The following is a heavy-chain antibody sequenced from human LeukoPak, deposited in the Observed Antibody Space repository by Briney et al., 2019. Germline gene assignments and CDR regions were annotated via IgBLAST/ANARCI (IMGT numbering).Heavy chain of an antibody. CDR3: ARDRTYGDSPYYYYYGMDV. Sequence: GGSLRLSCAASGFTFNSYSMNWVRQAPGKGLEWVANIKEDGSGKYYVDSVKGRFTISRDNAKNSLYLQMNSLRAEDTAVYYCARDRTYGDSPYYYYYGMDVWGKGTTVTVSS. D-gene: IGHD4-17*01. CDR2: IKEDGSGK. V-gene: IGHV3-7*01. CDR1: GFTFNSYS. J-gene: IGHJ6*04.